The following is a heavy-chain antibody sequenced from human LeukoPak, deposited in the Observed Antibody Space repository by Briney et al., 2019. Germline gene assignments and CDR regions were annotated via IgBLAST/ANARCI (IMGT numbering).Heavy chain of an antibody. CDR3: RDSSHYLGSMDY. CDR2: ISESGDVT. J-gene: IGHJ4*02. D-gene: IGHD1-26*01. Sequence: PGGSLRLSCAASGFTFSSYAMSWVRQAPGRGLEWVSVISESGDVTHYGDSMKGRFTISRDNTKNTLSLQMTSLRAEDTAVYCARDSSHYLGSMDYWGQGTLVTVSS. CDR1: GFTFSSYA. V-gene: IGHV3-23*01.